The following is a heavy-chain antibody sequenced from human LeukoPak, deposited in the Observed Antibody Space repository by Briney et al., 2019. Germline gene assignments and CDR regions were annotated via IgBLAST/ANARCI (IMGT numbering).Heavy chain of an antibody. V-gene: IGHV1-2*02. CDR3: ARDRDDSSGYYRETLSDY. J-gene: IGHJ4*02. CDR1: GYTFTGYY. D-gene: IGHD3-22*01. CDR2: INPNSGGT. Sequence: ASVKVSCKASGYTFTGYYMHWVRQAPGQGLEWMGWINPNSGGTNYAQKFQGRVTMTRDTSISTAYMELSRLRSDDTAVYYCARDRDDSSGYYRETLSDYWGQGTLVTVSS.